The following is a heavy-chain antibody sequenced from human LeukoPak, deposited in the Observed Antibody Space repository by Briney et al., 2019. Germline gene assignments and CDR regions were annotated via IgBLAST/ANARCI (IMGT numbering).Heavy chain of an antibody. CDR1: GFTFSSYA. CDR2: ISYDGSNK. Sequence: PGGSLRLSCAASGFTFSSYAMHWVRQAPGKGLEWVAVISYDGSNKYYADSVKGRFTISRDNSKNTLYLQMNSLRAEDTAVYYCARPIAAAYKYYYGMDVWGQGTTVTVSS. J-gene: IGHJ6*02. D-gene: IGHD6-13*01. V-gene: IGHV3-30*14. CDR3: ARPIAAAYKYYYGMDV.